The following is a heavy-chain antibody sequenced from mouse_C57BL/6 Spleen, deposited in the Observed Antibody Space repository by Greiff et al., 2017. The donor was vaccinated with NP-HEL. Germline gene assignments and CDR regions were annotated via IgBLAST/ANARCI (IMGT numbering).Heavy chain of an antibody. CDR1: GFTFRDYG. CDR2: ISSGSSTI. J-gene: IGHJ2*01. Sequence: EVLLVESGGGLVKPGGSLKLSCAASGFTFRDYGMHWVRQAPEKGLEWVAYISSGSSTIYYADTVKGRFTISRDNAKNTLFLQMTSLRSEDTAMYYCARPDYDESSFDYWGQGTTLTVSS. D-gene: IGHD2-4*01. V-gene: IGHV5-17*01. CDR3: ARPDYDESSFDY.